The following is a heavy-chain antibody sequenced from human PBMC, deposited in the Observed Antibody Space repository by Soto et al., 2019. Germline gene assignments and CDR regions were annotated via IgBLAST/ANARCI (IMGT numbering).Heavy chain of an antibody. Sequence: PSETLSLTCSVSGGSISNYYWSWIRKTAGKGLEWMGRVYATGTSDYNPSLRSRIAMSVDISKKTFSLRLRSVTAADTGVYYCVRDGSKPLRDCFAPGGQGILVTVPS. D-gene: IGHD4-17*01. J-gene: IGHJ5*02. CDR3: VRDGSKPLRDCFAP. CDR1: GGSISNYY. V-gene: IGHV4-4*07. CDR2: VYATGTS.